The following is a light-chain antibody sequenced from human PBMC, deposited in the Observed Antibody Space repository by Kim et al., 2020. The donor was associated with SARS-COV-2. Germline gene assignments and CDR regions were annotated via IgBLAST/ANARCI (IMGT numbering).Light chain of an antibody. V-gene: IGKV1-5*01. CDR1: QSISTW. Sequence: DIQMTQSPSTLSASVGDRVTITCRASQSISTWLAWYQQKPGKAPKLLIYDASILKSGVPSRFSGSGSGTEFTLTISSLQPDDFATYYCQQCSVYSWTFGQGTKVDIK. CDR2: DAS. CDR3: QQCSVYSWT. J-gene: IGKJ1*01.